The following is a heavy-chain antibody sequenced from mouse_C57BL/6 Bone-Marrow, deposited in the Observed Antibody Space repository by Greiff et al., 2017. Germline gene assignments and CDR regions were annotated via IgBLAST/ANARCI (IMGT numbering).Heavy chain of an antibody. Sequence: VKLMESGPGLVQPSQSLSITCTVSGFSLTSYGVHWVRQSPGKGLEWLGVIWRGGSTDYNAAFMSRLSITKDNSKSQVFFKMNSLQADDTAIYYCAKQIYYEGAMDYWGQGTSVTVSS. J-gene: IGHJ4*01. V-gene: IGHV2-5*01. CDR3: AKQIYYEGAMDY. D-gene: IGHD2-4*01. CDR2: IWRGGST. CDR1: GFSLTSYG.